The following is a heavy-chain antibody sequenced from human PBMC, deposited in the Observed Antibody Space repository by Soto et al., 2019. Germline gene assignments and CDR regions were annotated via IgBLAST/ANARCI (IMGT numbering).Heavy chain of an antibody. D-gene: IGHD3-10*01. V-gene: IGHV3-30*03. Sequence: GGSLRLSCAASGFTFSNYGMHWVRQAPGKGLEWVGVISDDGVSKYYADSVQGRFTISRDNSESAVFLQMNSLRPDDTALYFCARAYYFGSGTSYTLYYWGQGTQVTVSS. CDR3: ARAYYFGSGTSYTLYY. J-gene: IGHJ4*02. CDR1: GFTFSNYG. CDR2: ISDDGVSK.